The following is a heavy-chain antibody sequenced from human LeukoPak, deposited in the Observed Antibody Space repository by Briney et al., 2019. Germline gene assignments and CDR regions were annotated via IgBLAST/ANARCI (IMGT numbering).Heavy chain of an antibody. J-gene: IGHJ6*03. V-gene: IGHV4-39*01. CDR3: AGHPPTTVTTLYYYYYMDV. CDR1: GGSISSSSYY. CDR2: IYYSGST. Sequence: SETLSLTSTVSGGSISSSSYYWGWIRQPPGKGLGWIGSIYYSGSTYYNPSLKSRVTISVDTSKNQFSLKLSSVTAADTAVYYCAGHPPTTVTTLYYYYYMDVWGKGTTVTVSS. D-gene: IGHD4-17*01.